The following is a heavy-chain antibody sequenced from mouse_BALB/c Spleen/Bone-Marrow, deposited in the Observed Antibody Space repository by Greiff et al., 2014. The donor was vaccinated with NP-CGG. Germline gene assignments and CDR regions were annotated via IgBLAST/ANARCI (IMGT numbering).Heavy chain of an antibody. D-gene: IGHD2-1*01. CDR1: GYSFTSYW. V-gene: IGHV1S126*01. CDR3: ASPSDGNPFAY. Sequence: QVQLQQPGPQLVRPGASVKISCKASGYSFTSYWMHWVKQRPGQGLEWIGMIDPSDSETRLNQKFKDKATLTVDKSSSTAYMQLSSPTSEDSAVHYCASPSDGNPFAYWGLGTLVTVSA. J-gene: IGHJ3*01. CDR2: IDPSDSET.